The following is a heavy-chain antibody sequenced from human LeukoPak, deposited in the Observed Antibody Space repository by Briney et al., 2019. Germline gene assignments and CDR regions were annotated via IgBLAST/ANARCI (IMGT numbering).Heavy chain of an antibody. CDR2: IYYSGLT. CDR3: ARGSDNLTAYYTPRRFAFDI. D-gene: IGHD3-9*01. CDR1: GGSISSSSYY. Sequence: SSETLSLTCTVSGGSISSSSYYWGWIRQPPGKGLQWIGGIYYSGLTYYNPSLKSRVTISVDTSKNQFSLKLSSVTAADTAVYFCARGSDNLTAYYTPRRFAFDIWGQGTMITVSS. J-gene: IGHJ3*02. V-gene: IGHV4-39*07.